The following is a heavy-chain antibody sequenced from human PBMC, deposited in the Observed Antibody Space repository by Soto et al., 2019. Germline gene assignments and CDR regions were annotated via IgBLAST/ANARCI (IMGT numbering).Heavy chain of an antibody. D-gene: IGHD5-12*01. CDR2: IIPIFGTA. J-gene: IGHJ6*02. V-gene: IGHV1-69*13. Sequence: SVKVACKASGGTFSSYASSWVRQAPGQGLEWMGGIIPIFGTANYAQKFQGRVTITADESTSTAYMELSSLRSEDTAVYYCAREEDGYNLRYYYYGMDVWGQGTTVTVFS. CDR1: GGTFSSYA. CDR3: AREEDGYNLRYYYYGMDV.